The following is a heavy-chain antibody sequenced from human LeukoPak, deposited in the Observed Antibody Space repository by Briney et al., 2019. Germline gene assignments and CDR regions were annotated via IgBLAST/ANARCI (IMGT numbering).Heavy chain of an antibody. J-gene: IGHJ4*02. Sequence: KPGGSLRLSCAASGFTFDDYAMHWVWQAPGKGLEWVSGISWNSGSIGYADSVKGRFTISRDNAKNSLYLQMNSLRAEDTALYYCAKDIGSGYDWVFDYWGQGTLVTVSS. D-gene: IGHD5-12*01. CDR1: GFTFDDYA. CDR2: ISWNSGSI. CDR3: AKDIGSGYDWVFDY. V-gene: IGHV3-9*01.